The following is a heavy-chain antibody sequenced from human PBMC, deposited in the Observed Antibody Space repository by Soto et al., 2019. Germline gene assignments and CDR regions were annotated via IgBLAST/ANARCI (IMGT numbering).Heavy chain of an antibody. CDR3: AVSKRQAWLLINL. CDR2: ISYDGSDK. J-gene: IGHJ4*02. V-gene: IGHV3-30*03. Sequence: QVQLVESGGGVVQPGRSLRLSCATSGFTFSDYGMHWVRQAPGKGLEWVAIISYDGSDKYYADSVKGRFTISRDNSKNTLYLQMNSLRAEDTALYYCAVSKRQAWLLINLWGQGTLVTVSS. CDR1: GFTFSDYG. D-gene: IGHD3-22*01.